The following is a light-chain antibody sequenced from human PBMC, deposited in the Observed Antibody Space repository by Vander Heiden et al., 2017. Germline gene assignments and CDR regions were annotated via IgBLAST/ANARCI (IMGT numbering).Light chain of an antibody. J-gene: IGKJ4*01. V-gene: IGKV3-11*01. CDR2: DAS. CDR1: QSVSSY. CDR3: QQRSNWPRAT. Sequence: EIVLTQSPATLSLSPAERATLSCRASQSVSSYLAWYQQKPGQAPRLLIYDASNRATGIPARFSGSGSGTDFTLTISSLEPEDFAVYYCQQRSNWPRATFGGGTKVEIK.